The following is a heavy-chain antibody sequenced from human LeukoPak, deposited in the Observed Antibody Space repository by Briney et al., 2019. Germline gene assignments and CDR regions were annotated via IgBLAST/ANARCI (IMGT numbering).Heavy chain of an antibody. J-gene: IGHJ4*02. D-gene: IGHD3-22*01. CDR1: GFTFSNFG. CDR3: ANVGGHYSFDY. CDR2: ISGSGGST. V-gene: IGHV3-23*01. Sequence: GGSLRLSCAASGFTFSNFGMNWVRQAPGKGLEWVSAISGSGGSTNYADSVKGRFTISRDNSKTTLYLQMNSLRAEDTAVYYCANVGGHYSFDYWGQGTLVTV.